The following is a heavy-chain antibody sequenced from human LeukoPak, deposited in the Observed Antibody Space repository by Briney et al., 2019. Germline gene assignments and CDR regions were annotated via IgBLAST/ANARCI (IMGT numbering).Heavy chain of an antibody. Sequence: PSETLSLTCAVYGGSFSNYYWSWIRQPPGKGLEWIGYIYYSGSTNYNPSLKSRVTVSLDTSKNQFSLRLRSVTAADTAVYYCARHIDCVTTSCFGFDHWGQGTLVTVSS. CDR2: IYYSGST. CDR1: GGSFSNYY. J-gene: IGHJ4*02. CDR3: ARHIDCVTTSCFGFDH. V-gene: IGHV4-59*08. D-gene: IGHD2-2*01.